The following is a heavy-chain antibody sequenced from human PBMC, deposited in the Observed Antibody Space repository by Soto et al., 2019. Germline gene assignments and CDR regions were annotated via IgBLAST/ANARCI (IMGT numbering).Heavy chain of an antibody. CDR1: GLTFSNYG. D-gene: IGHD2-2*01. J-gene: IGHJ4*02. CDR2: IWHDGSNE. Sequence: QVQLVESGGGVVQSGRSLRLSCVASGLTFSNYGMHWVRQAPGKGLEWVAIIWHDGSNEYYADSEKGRFTISRDNSKNTLYLETNSLRAEDTAVYYCARDGGSFTSSSYFDYWGQGTLVTVSS. CDR3: ARDGGSFTSSSYFDY. V-gene: IGHV3-33*01.